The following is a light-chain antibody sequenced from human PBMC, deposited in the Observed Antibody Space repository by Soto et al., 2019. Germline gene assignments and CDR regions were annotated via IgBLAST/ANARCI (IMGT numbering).Light chain of an antibody. CDR1: QSLLHITGETF. Sequence: DFVMTQSPLSLSVTPGQPASISCKSSQSLLHITGETFLLWYLQKPGKSPQLLIYEVSTRVSGVPERFSGSGSGTDFTLEISRVETDDVGIYYCMQSTQLPPTCGQGTRLEIK. V-gene: IGKV2D-29*02. CDR3: MQSTQLPPT. CDR2: EVS. J-gene: IGKJ5*01.